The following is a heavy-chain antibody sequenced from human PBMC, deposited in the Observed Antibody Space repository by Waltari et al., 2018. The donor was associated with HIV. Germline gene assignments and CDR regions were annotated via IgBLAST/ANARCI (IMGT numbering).Heavy chain of an antibody. V-gene: IGHV4-39*01. CDR3: ARHVGSFYRSSSDLGFDY. Sequence: QLQLKESGPGLGKPSETLPLTCTVSGGSISSYSNCWGWIRQPPGKGLEWIGSIFYSGSPYYTPSLKSRVTMSVDTSKNQFSLKLSSVTAADTAVYYCARHVGSFYRSSSDLGFDYWGQGTLVTVSS. D-gene: IGHD6-6*01. CDR1: GGSISSYSNC. CDR2: IFYSGSP. J-gene: IGHJ4*02.